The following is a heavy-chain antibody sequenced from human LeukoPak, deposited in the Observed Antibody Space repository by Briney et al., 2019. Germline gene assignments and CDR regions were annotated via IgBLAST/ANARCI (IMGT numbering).Heavy chain of an antibody. CDR2: ITSSGSPI. J-gene: IGHJ3*02. D-gene: IGHD6-13*01. CDR1: GSTFSSYN. V-gene: IGHV3-48*04. CDR3: AREGSTSWFDAFDI. Sequence: GGSLRLSCEASGSTFSSYNMNWVRQVPGKGLEWVSYITSSGSPIYYADSVKGRFTISRDNAQNSLYLQMNSLRVEDTAVYYCAREGSTSWFDAFDIWGQGTRVTVSS.